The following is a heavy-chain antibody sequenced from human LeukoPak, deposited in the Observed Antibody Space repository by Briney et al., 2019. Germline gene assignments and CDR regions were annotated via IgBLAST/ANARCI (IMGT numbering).Heavy chain of an antibody. Sequence: SETLSLTCAVYGGSFSGYYWSWIRQPPGKGLEWIGEINHSGSTNYNPSLKSRVTISVDTSKNQFSLKLSSVTAADTAVYYCARDLDGSGTSSFWGQGTLVTVSS. V-gene: IGHV4-34*01. CDR2: INHSGST. CDR1: GGSFSGYY. J-gene: IGHJ4*02. CDR3: ARDLDGSGTSSF. D-gene: IGHD3-10*01.